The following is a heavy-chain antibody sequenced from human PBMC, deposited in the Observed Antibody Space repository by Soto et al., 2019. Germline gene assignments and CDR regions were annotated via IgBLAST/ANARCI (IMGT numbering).Heavy chain of an antibody. Sequence: ASVKVSCKASGYSLTSYAMHWVRQAPGQRLEWMGWINAGNGNTKYSQKFQGRVTITRDTSASTAYMELSSLRSEDTAVYYCARGYCSSTSCRSDYYYYYYYMDVWGKGTTVTVSS. CDR3: ARGYCSSTSCRSDYYYYYYYMDV. J-gene: IGHJ6*03. D-gene: IGHD2-2*01. CDR1: GYSLTSYA. CDR2: INAGNGNT. V-gene: IGHV1-3*01.